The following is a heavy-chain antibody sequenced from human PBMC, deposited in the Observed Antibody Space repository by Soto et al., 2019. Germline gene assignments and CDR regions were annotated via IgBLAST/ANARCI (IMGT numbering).Heavy chain of an antibody. J-gene: IGHJ6*02. D-gene: IGHD2-21*02. Sequence: GGSLRLSCAASGFTFSSSWMHWVRQAPGKGLVWVSRVCDDGSSKYYADSVKGRFTISRDNSKNTLYLQMNSLRAEDTAVYYCARDRVDCGGDCYPPYYYYYGMDVWGQGTTVTVSS. V-gene: IGHV3-74*01. CDR1: GFTFSSSW. CDR2: VCDDGSSK. CDR3: ARDRVDCGGDCYPPYYYYYGMDV.